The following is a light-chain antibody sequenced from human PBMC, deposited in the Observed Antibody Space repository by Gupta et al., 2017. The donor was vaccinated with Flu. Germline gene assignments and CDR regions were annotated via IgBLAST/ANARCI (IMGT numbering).Light chain of an antibody. Sequence: PSNLSASVGDRVTITCRASQSSDSWLAWYQQKPGKAPKLLIYKASNLESGVPSRFSGSGSGTEFTLTISSLQPDDFATYYCQQDRSYPWTFGQGTTVEIQ. CDR3: QQDRSYPWT. V-gene: IGKV1-5*03. CDR2: KAS. CDR1: QSSDSW. J-gene: IGKJ1*01.